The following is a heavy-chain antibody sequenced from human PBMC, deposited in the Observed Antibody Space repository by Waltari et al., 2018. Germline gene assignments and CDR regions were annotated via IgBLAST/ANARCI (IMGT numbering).Heavy chain of an antibody. D-gene: IGHD3-10*01. V-gene: IGHV1-3*01. CDR2: INAGNGNT. CDR1: GYTFTSYA. Sequence: QVQLVQSGAEVKKPGASVKVSCKASGYTFTSYAMHWVRPALGQRLEWMGWINAGNGNTKYSQKFQGRVTITRDTSASTAYMELSSLRSEDTAVYYCARVVTMVQGVIRAFDIWGQGTMVTVSS. J-gene: IGHJ3*02. CDR3: ARVVTMVQGVIRAFDI.